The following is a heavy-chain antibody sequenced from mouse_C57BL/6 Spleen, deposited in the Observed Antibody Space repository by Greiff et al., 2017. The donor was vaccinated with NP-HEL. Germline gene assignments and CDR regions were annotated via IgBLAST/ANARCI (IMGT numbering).Heavy chain of an antibody. Sequence: EVQVVESGGGLVKPGGSLKLSCAASGFTFSDYGMHWVRQAPEKGLEWVAYISSGSSTIYYADTVKGRFTISRDNAKNTLFLQMTSLRSEDTAMYYCARALYFDVWGTGTTVTVSS. CDR2: ISSGSSTI. J-gene: IGHJ1*03. CDR1: GFTFSDYG. V-gene: IGHV5-17*01. CDR3: ARALYFDV.